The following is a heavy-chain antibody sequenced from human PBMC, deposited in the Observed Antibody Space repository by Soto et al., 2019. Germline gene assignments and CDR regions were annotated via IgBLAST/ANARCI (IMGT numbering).Heavy chain of an antibody. V-gene: IGHV4-39*07. D-gene: IGHD6-25*01. CDR1: GGSISSGGYY. CDR2: INHSGST. J-gene: IGHJ5*02. Sequence: PSETLFLTCTVSGGSISSGGYYWSWIRQPPGTGLEWIGEINHSGSTNYNPSLKSRVTISIDTSKNQFSLRLTSATAADTAIYYCAIIGGGYGSNNSTDPWGPAALVTLSS. CDR3: AIIGGGYGSNNSTDP.